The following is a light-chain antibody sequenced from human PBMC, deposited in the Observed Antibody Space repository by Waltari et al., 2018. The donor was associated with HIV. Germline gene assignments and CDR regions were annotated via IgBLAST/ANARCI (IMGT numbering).Light chain of an antibody. CDR1: SGHSSYD. Sequence: QVVLTQEPSASASLGTSVNFTCTLSSGHSSYDIAWHQQPPGKGPRYLMKLHSDGSHNRGDGIPDRFSGSSSGAERHLIISSLHSDDEADYYCQTWGSGIVIFGGGTKLTVL. CDR3: QTWGSGIVI. CDR2: LHSDGSH. J-gene: IGLJ2*01. V-gene: IGLV4-69*01.